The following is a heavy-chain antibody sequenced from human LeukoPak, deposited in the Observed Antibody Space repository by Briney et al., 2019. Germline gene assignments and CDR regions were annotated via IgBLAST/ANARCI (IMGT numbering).Heavy chain of an antibody. J-gene: IGHJ6*03. Sequence: ASVKVSCKASGYTFTSYGISWVRQAPGQGLEWMGWISAYNGSTNYAQKLQGRVTMTTDTSTSTAYMELRSLRSDDTAVYYCARAGTPVYYYYMDVWGTGTTVTVSS. D-gene: IGHD1-7*01. CDR3: ARAGTPVYYYYMDV. CDR1: GYTFTSYG. V-gene: IGHV1-18*01. CDR2: ISAYNGST.